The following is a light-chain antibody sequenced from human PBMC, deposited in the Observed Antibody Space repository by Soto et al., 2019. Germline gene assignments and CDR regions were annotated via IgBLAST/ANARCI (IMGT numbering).Light chain of an antibody. CDR1: QSVSSYY. J-gene: IGKJ1*01. CDR2: AAS. V-gene: IGKV3-20*01. CDR3: QQCGSSPWT. Sequence: EIVLTQSPGTLSLSPGERATLSCRASQSVSSYYLAWYQQKPGQAPRLLIYAASSRATGLPDRFSGGGSGTDFTLTISGLEPEDFAVYYCQQCGSSPWTFGQGTKVEIK.